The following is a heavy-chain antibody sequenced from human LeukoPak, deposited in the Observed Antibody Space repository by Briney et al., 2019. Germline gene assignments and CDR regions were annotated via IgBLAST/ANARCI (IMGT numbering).Heavy chain of an antibody. CDR1: GFTFSDYY. D-gene: IGHD2-15*01. Sequence: GGSVRLSCAASGFTFSDYYMSWIRQAPGKGLEWIGRIRKKVNSYTTEYAASVKGRFTLSRDDSKNSLYLQMGSLKTEDTAVYYCTRTNLTDCSGGDCFDLFDIWGQGTMVTVSS. CDR3: TRTNLTDCSGGDCFDLFDI. V-gene: IGHV3-72*01. J-gene: IGHJ3*02. CDR2: IRKKVNSYTT.